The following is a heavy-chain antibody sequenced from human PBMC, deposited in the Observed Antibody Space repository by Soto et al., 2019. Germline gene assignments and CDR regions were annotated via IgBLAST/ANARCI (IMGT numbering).Heavy chain of an antibody. J-gene: IGHJ3*02. D-gene: IGHD3-10*01. CDR3: AKDLRALWFGKVGAFDI. CDR1: GFTFSSYA. CDR2: ISGSGGST. V-gene: IGHV3-23*01. Sequence: EVQLLESGGGLVQPGGSLRLSCGASGFTFSSYAMSWVRQAPGKGLEWVSAISGSGGSTYYADSVKGRFTISRDNSKNTLYLQMNSLRAEDTAVYYCAKDLRALWFGKVGAFDIWGQGTMVTVSS.